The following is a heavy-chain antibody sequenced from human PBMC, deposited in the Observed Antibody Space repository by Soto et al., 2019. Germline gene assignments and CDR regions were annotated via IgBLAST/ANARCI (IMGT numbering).Heavy chain of an antibody. V-gene: IGHV4-59*01. CDR2: IYYSGST. CDR3: AREQYYYGSGSYYNHFDY. D-gene: IGHD3-10*01. Sequence: PSETLSLTCTVSGGSISSYYWSWIWQPPGKGLEWIGYIYYSGSTNYNPSLKSRVTISVDTSKIQFSLKLSSVTAADTAVYYCAREQYYYGSGSYYNHFDYWGQGTLVTVSS. J-gene: IGHJ4*02. CDR1: GGSISSYY.